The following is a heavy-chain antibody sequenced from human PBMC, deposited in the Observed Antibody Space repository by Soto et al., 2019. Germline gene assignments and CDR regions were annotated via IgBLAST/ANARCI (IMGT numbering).Heavy chain of an antibody. D-gene: IGHD2-15*01. J-gene: IGHJ1*01. Sequence: EVQLVQSGGGLVQPGGSLKLSCAASGFTFSGSTVHWVRQASGEGLQWVGRIRSKANDYATTYIASVKGRFTISRDDSSNTAYLQMSDLTTEDTAVYYCTGGYCTGGTCYSGYFQHWGQGALVTVFS. V-gene: IGHV3-73*02. CDR2: IRSKANDYAT. CDR1: GFTFSGST. CDR3: TGGYCTGGTCYSGYFQH.